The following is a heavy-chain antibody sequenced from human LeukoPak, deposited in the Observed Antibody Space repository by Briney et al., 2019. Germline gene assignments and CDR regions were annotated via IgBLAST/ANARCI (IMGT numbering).Heavy chain of an antibody. CDR2: IYYSGST. J-gene: IGHJ4*02. V-gene: IGHV4-61*01. CDR3: ARSSITMVPDY. CDR1: GGSVSSGSYY. D-gene: IGHD3-10*01. Sequence: SETLSLTCTVSGGSVSSGSYYWSWIRQPPGTGLEWIGYIYYSGSTNYNPSLKSRVTISVDTSKNQFSLKLSSVTAADTAVYYCARSSITMVPDYWGQGTLVTVSS.